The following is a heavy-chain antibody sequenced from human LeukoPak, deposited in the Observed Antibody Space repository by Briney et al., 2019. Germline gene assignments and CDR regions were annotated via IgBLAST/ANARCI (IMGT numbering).Heavy chain of an antibody. CDR3: AKSRYDSSGYYYDFIDAFDI. CDR2: ISGSGGSK. D-gene: IGHD3-22*01. Sequence: GGSLRLSCAASGFTFSSYAMSWVRQAPGKGLEWVSAISGSGGSKYYADSVKGRFTISRDNSKNTLYLQMNSLRAEDTAVYYCAKSRYDSSGYYYDFIDAFDIWGQGTMVTVSS. V-gene: IGHV3-23*01. CDR1: GFTFSSYA. J-gene: IGHJ3*02.